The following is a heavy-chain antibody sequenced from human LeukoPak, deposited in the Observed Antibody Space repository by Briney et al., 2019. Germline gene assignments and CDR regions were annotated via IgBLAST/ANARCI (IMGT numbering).Heavy chain of an antibody. D-gene: IGHD6-13*01. Sequence: PGESLKISSKGSGYSFTRYWIAWMRPMPGKGLECMGIIYPGDSDTRYSPSFQGQVTISADKSINTAYLQWSSLKASDTAMYYCARTSAGYSSSWYVFWGQGTLVTVSS. J-gene: IGHJ4*02. CDR1: GYSFTRYW. CDR2: IYPGDSDT. CDR3: ARTSAGYSSSWYVF. V-gene: IGHV5-51*01.